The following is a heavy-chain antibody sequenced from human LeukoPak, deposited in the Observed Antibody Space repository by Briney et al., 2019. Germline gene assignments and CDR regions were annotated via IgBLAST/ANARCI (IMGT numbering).Heavy chain of an antibody. CDR1: GFTFSSYW. D-gene: IGHD3-3*01. V-gene: IGHV3-74*01. Sequence: PGGSLRLSXAASGFTFSSYWMHWVRQAPGKGLVWVSRINSDGSSTSYADSVKGRFTISRDNAKSTLYLQMNSLRAEDTAVYYCARETIGVANFDYWGQGNLVTVSS. CDR3: ARETIGVANFDY. CDR2: INSDGSST. J-gene: IGHJ4*02.